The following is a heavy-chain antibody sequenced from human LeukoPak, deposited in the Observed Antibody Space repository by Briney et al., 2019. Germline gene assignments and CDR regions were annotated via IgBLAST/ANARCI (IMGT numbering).Heavy chain of an antibody. V-gene: IGHV6-1*01. Sequence: SQTLSLTCAISGDSVSSNSAAWNWIRQSPSRGLEWLGRTYYRSKWYNDYAVSVKSRITINPDTSKNQFSLQLNSVTPEDTAVYYCARDVPSHAIRLYYYYYGMDVWGQGTTVTVSS. J-gene: IGHJ6*02. CDR3: ARDVPSHAIRLYYYYYGMDV. D-gene: IGHD2-21*01. CDR2: TYYRSKWYN. CDR1: GDSVSSNSAA.